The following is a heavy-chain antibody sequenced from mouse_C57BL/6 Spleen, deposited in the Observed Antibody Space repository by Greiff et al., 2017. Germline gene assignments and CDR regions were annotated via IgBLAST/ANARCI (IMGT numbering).Heavy chain of an antibody. Sequence: QVQLQQPGAELVRPGSSVKLSCKASGYTFTSYWLHWVKQRPIQGLEWIGNIDPSDSETHYNQKFKDKATLTLDKSSITAYLQLSSLTSEDSAVYYCARWFKYYFDYWGQGTTLTVSS. J-gene: IGHJ2*01. CDR2: IDPSDSET. CDR3: ARWFKYYFDY. D-gene: IGHD2-2*01. CDR1: GYTFTSYW. V-gene: IGHV1-52*01.